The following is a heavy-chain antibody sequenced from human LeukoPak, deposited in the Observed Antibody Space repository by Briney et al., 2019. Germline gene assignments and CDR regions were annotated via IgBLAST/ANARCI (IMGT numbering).Heavy chain of an antibody. J-gene: IGHJ4*02. CDR3: VRDLRESDF. CDR1: GFTFSSYW. Sequence: GGSLRLSCAASGFTFSSYWMHWVRQAPGKGLVWVSRINPDGSTTNYADSVQGRFTISRDNAKNMLYLQMNSLRAEDTAVYYCVRDLRESDFWGQGTLVSVSS. CDR2: INPDGSTT. V-gene: IGHV3-74*01.